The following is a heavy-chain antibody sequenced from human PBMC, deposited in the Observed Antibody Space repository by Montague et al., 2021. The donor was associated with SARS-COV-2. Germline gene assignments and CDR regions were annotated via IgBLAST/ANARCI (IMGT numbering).Heavy chain of an antibody. CDR1: GGSISRSTSS. CDR3: ARLPLVSSWSRAAGYYYYGMDV. J-gene: IGHJ6*02. V-gene: IGHV4-39*01. D-gene: IGHD6-13*01. CDR2: ISYTGST. Sequence: SETLSLTCTVSGGSISRSTSSWAWIRQPPGKGLEWIGSISYTGSTYYSPSLKSRVTISVDTSRNQFSLRLSSVTAADTSAYYCARLPLVSSWSRAAGYYYYGMDVWGQGTTVTVSS.